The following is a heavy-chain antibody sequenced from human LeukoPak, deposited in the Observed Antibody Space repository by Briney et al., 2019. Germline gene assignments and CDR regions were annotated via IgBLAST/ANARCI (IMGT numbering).Heavy chain of an antibody. CDR3: AKDPFSCRSSGCHGIDY. D-gene: IGHD6-19*01. Sequence: GGSLRLSCAASGFTFSSYSMNWVRQAPGKGLEWVSYISSSSSTIYYADSVKGRFTISRDNAKNSLYLQMNSLRAEDTAVYYCAKDPFSCRSSGCHGIDYWGQGTLVTVSS. J-gene: IGHJ4*02. CDR2: ISSSSSTI. V-gene: IGHV3-48*01. CDR1: GFTFSSYS.